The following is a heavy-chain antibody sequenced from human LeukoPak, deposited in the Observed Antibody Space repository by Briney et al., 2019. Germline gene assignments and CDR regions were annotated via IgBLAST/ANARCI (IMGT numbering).Heavy chain of an antibody. D-gene: IGHD2-2*01. V-gene: IGHV3-21*04. J-gene: IGHJ4*02. Sequence: GGSLRLSCAASGFTFSSYSMNWVRQAPGKGLEWVSSISSSSSYIYYADSVKGRFTISRDNSKDTLYLQMNSLRAEDTAVYYCAKDRPVIVVVPAAVNWGQGTLVTVSS. CDR1: GFTFSSYS. CDR3: AKDRPVIVVVPAAVN. CDR2: ISSSSSYI.